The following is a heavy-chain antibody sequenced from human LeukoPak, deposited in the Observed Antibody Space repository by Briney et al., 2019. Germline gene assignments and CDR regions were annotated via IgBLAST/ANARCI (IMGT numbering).Heavy chain of an antibody. Sequence: ASVKVSCKASGYTFTSYDINWVRQATGQGLEWMGWMNPNSGNTGYAQKFQGRVTMTRNTSISTAYMELSSLRSEDTAVYYCARGAGSSGWYFLTRSYYYMDVWGKGTTVTVSS. CDR1: GYTFTSYD. J-gene: IGHJ6*03. V-gene: IGHV1-8*01. D-gene: IGHD6-19*01. CDR3: ARGAGSSGWYFLTRSYYYMDV. CDR2: MNPNSGNT.